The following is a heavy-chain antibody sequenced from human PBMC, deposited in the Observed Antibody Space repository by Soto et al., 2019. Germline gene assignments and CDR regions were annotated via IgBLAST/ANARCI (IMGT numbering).Heavy chain of an antibody. D-gene: IGHD5-12*01. J-gene: IGHJ4*02. V-gene: IGHV3-9*01. CDR2: ITWKSET. Sequence: EVQLVESGGGLVQPGGSLRLSCAASGFRFDHYAMHWVRQAPGKGLEWVSGITWKSETGYVDSVKGRFTISRDNAKNSLYLEMNSLRTEDTAFYYCAKDEYSGYGSFDHWGQGILVTVSS. CDR1: GFRFDHYA. CDR3: AKDEYSGYGSFDH.